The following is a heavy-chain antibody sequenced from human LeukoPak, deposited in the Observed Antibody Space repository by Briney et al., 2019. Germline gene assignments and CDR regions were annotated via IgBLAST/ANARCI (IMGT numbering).Heavy chain of an antibody. CDR3: ASQKVLRYFDWLLAFDY. D-gene: IGHD3-9*01. J-gene: IGHJ4*02. V-gene: IGHV3-21*01. Sequence: GGSLRLSCAASGFTFSSYWMHWVRQAPGKGLEWVSSISSSSSYIYYADSVKGRFTISRDNAKNSLYLQMNSLRAEDTAVYYCASQKVLRYFDWLLAFDYWGQGTLVTVSS. CDR1: GFTFSSYW. CDR2: ISSSSSYI.